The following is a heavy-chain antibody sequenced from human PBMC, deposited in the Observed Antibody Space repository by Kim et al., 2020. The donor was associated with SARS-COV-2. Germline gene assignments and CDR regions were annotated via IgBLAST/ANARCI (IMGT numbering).Heavy chain of an antibody. CDR2: INHIGST. CDR3: AKHDARYCSGGNCWYFDY. CDR1: GGSFNDYY. D-gene: IGHD2-15*01. J-gene: IGHJ4*02. Sequence: SETLSLTCAVYGGSFNDYYWTWIRQPPGKGLEWIGEINHIGSTTYNPSLKSRVTMSVDTSKNQLSLKLSSVTAADTAMYYCAKHDARYCSGGNCWYFDYWGQGTLVTVSS. V-gene: IGHV4-34*01.